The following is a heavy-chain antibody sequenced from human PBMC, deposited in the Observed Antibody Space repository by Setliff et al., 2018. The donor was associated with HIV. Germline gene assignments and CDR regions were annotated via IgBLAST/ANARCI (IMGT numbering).Heavy chain of an antibody. J-gene: IGHJ4*02. CDR2: IKQDGSEK. CDR1: GVTYNDPF. D-gene: IGHD1-26*01. V-gene: IGHV3-7*01. CDR3: ARWGSGSYEMVFDY. Sequence: PGGSLRLSCAVSGVTYNDPFMDWVRQAPGKGLEWVAKIKQDGSEKYYVDSVKGRFTISRDNDKNPLYLQMNSLRVEDTAVYFCARWGSGSYEMVFDYWGQGMLVTVSS.